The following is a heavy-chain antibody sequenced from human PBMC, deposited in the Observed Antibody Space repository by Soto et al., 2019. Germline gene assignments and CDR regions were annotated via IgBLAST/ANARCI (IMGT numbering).Heavy chain of an antibody. CDR1: GFTFSSYA. CDR3: AKSVYNWNDGFFDY. J-gene: IGHJ4*02. CDR2: ISGSGGST. Sequence: GGSLRLSCAASGFTFSSYAMNWVRQAPGKGLEWVSAISGSGGSTYYADSVKGRFTISRDNSKSTLYLQMNSLRAEDTAVYYCAKSVYNWNDGFFDYWGQGTLVTVSS. D-gene: IGHD1-1*01. V-gene: IGHV3-23*01.